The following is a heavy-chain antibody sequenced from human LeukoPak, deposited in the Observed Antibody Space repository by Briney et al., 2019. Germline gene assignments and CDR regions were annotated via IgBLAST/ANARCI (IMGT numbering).Heavy chain of an antibody. Sequence: PGGSLRLSCAASGFTFSDYYMSWIRQAPGRGLEWVSYISSSGSTIYYADSVKGRFTISRDNAKNSLYLQMNSLRAEATAVYYRARLVTVAGRCYFDYWGQGTLVTVSS. J-gene: IGHJ4*02. CDR1: GFTFSDYY. V-gene: IGHV3-11*01. D-gene: IGHD6-19*01. CDR3: ARLVTVAGRCYFDY. CDR2: ISSSGSTI.